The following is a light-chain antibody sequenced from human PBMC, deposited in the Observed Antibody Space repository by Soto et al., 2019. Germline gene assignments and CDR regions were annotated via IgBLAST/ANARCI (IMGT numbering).Light chain of an antibody. V-gene: IGLV1-40*01. CDR3: QSYDSSLSGYV. J-gene: IGLJ1*01. CDR2: GNS. Sequence: VLTQPPSVSGAPGQRVTISCTGSSSNIGAGYDVHWYQQLPGAAPKLLIYGNSNRPSGVPDRFSGSKSGTSASLAITGLQAEDEADYYCQSYDSSLSGYVFGTGTKVTVL. CDR1: SSNIGAGYD.